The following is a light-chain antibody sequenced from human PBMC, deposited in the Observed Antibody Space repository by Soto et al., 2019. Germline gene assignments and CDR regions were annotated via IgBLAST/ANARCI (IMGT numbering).Light chain of an antibody. J-gene: IGLJ1*01. CDR3: CSYAGSSYV. CDR2: EGS. CDR1: SSDVGSYNL. V-gene: IGLV2-23*01. Sequence: QSALTQPASVSGYPGQAITISCTGTSSDVGSYNLVSWYQQHPGKAPKLMIYEGSKRPSGVSNRFSGSKSGNTASLTISGLHAEDEADYYCCSYAGSSYVFGTGTKLTVL.